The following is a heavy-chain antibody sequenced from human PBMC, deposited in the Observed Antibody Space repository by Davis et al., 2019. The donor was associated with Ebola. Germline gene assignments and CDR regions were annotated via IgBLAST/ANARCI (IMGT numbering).Heavy chain of an antibody. J-gene: IGHJ4*02. CDR3: VRGWLRNGGFEY. CDR1: GDSVSSAG. CDR2: TYYNSKWYS. Sequence: HSQTLSLTCAISGDSVSSAGWNWIRQSPSRGLEWLGRTYYNSKWYSDYAASVKSRITINPDTSKNQFFLQLNSVTPEDTAIYYCVRGWLRNGGFEYWGQGTQVTVSS. V-gene: IGHV6-1*01. D-gene: IGHD5-12*01.